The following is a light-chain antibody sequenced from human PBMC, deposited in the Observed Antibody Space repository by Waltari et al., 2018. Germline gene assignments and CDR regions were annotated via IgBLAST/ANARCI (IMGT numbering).Light chain of an antibody. CDR1: SLRTYY. CDR2: GKN. V-gene: IGLV3-19*01. CDR3: NSRDTIGDHVV. J-gene: IGLJ2*01. Sequence: SSELTQDPAVSVALGQTVRITCQGDSLRTYYASWYQQKPGQAPVLFFYGKNNRPSGIPDRFSDSSSGNTASLIITGTQAEDEAVYYCNSRDTIGDHVVFGGGTKLTVL.